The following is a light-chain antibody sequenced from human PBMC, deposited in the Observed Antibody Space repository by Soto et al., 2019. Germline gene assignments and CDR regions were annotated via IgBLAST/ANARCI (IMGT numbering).Light chain of an antibody. Sequence: DIQMTQSPSSLSASVGNRGTITCQASQDIATYLNWYQQKPGKAPNLLIYDASNLETGVPSRFSGGGSGTHFTFTISSLQSEDFAVYYCQHYQNLWAFGQGTKVDIK. V-gene: IGKV1-33*01. CDR1: QDIATY. CDR2: DAS. CDR3: QHYQNLWA. J-gene: IGKJ1*01.